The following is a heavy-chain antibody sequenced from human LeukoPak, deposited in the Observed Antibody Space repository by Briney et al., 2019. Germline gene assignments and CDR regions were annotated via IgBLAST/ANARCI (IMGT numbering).Heavy chain of an antibody. CDR3: VRDRGWFHFDL. CDR2: NKEDGTIK. CDR1: GFTLSNYW. Sequence: TGGSLRLSCAASGFTLSNYWMTWIRQAPGKGLEWVAHNKEDGTIKDYMDSVKGRFTISRDNTKNSLFLQLSSLRAEDTAVYYCVRDRGWFHFDLWGQGTLVTVCS. D-gene: IGHD3-10*01. J-gene: IGHJ4*02. V-gene: IGHV3-7*01.